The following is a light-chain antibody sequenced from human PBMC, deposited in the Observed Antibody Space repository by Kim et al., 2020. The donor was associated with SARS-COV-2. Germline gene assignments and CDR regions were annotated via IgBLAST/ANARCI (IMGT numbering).Light chain of an antibody. CDR2: GRN. J-gene: IGLJ2*01. CDR1: SLRNYY. CDR3: NSRDSSTNHLV. V-gene: IGLV3-19*01. Sequence: SSELTQDPAVSVALGQTVRITCQGDSLRNYYASWYQQKPGQAPVIVIYGRNNRPSGIPDRFSGSTSGNTASLTITGAQAEDEADYYCNSRDSSTNHLVFGGGTKLTVL.